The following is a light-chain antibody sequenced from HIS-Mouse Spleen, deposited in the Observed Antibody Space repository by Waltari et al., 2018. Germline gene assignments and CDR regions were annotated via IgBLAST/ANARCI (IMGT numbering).Light chain of an antibody. J-gene: IGLJ3*02. CDR3: SSYTSSSTWV. Sequence: QSALTQPASVSGTPGQSITISCTGTSSAVGGYNHVSWYQQLPGKAPKLMIYDVSNRPSGVSNRFSGSKSGNTASLTISGLQAEDEADYYCSSYTSSSTWVFGGGTKLTVL. CDR2: DVS. V-gene: IGLV2-14*03. CDR1: SSAVGGYNH.